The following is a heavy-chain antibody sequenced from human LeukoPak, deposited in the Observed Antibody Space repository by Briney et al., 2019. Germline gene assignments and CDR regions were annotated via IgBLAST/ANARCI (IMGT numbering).Heavy chain of an antibody. J-gene: IGHJ3*02. CDR2: ISSSSSYI. D-gene: IGHD2-21*02. CDR3: ARDSGDDLDDAFDI. Sequence: SGGSLRLSCAASGFTFSSYSMNWVRQAPGKGLEWVSSISSSSSYIYYADSVKGRFTISRDNAKNSLYLQMNSLRAEDTAVYYCARDSGDDLDDAFDIWGQGTMVTVSS. CDR1: GFTFSSYS. V-gene: IGHV3-21*01.